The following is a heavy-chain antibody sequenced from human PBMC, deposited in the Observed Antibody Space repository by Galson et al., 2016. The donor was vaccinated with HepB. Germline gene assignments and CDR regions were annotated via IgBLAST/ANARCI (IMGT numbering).Heavy chain of an antibody. J-gene: IGHJ6*01. Sequence: SLRLSCAAFKFNVYNYVIYWLRQTPGKGLEWVAVIWFDGSEKFYADSVKGRFTVSRDNSKNTLYLQMNYLRAEDTAVYYCARVNGYCSGASCDGHTNSDFQYYGMDVWGQGTTVIVSS. CDR1: KFNVYNYV. V-gene: IGHV3-33*07. CDR3: ARVNGYCSGASCDGHTNSDFQYYGMDV. CDR2: IWFDGSEK. D-gene: IGHD2-2*03.